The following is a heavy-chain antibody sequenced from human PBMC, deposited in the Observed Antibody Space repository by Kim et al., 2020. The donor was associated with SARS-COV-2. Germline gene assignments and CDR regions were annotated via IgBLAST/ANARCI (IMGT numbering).Heavy chain of an antibody. CDR3: ARDEYCSSTSCLGGYFDY. J-gene: IGHJ4*02. V-gene: IGHV3-30-3*01. Sequence: GGSLRLSCAASGFTFSSYAMHWVRQAPGKGLEWVAVISYDGSNKYYADSVKGRFTISRDNSKNTLYLQMNSLRAEDTAVYYCARDEYCSSTSCLGGYFDYWGQGTLVTVSS. CDR2: ISYDGSNK. D-gene: IGHD2-2*01. CDR1: GFTFSSYA.